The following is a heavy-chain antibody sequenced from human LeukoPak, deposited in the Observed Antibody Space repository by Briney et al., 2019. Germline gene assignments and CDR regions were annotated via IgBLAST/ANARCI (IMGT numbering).Heavy chain of an antibody. V-gene: IGHV3-53*01. CDR2: IHSGGST. D-gene: IGHD4-17*01. CDR1: GFTVSSNY. CDR3: AREAVTRNYFDY. Sequence: PGGSLRLPCAASGFTVSSNYMNWVRQAPGKGLEWVSVIHSGGSTYYADSVKGRFTISRDNSKNTLYLQLNSLRAEDTAVYYCAREAVTRNYFDYWGQGTPVTVSS. J-gene: IGHJ4*02.